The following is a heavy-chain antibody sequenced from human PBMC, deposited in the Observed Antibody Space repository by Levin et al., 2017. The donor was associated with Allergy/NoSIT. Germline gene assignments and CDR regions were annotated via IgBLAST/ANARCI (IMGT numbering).Heavy chain of an antibody. D-gene: IGHD6-13*01. CDR2: ISYDGSNK. J-gene: IGHJ4*02. Sequence: SCAASGFTFSNYGIHWVRQAPGKGLEWVAIISYDGSNKYYVDSVQGRFTVSRDNSKNTVFLQMNSLRADDTAVYFCAKDLFATVSSWYISGSWGQGTLVTVSS. V-gene: IGHV3-30*18. CDR3: AKDLFATVSSWYISGS. CDR1: GFTFSNYG.